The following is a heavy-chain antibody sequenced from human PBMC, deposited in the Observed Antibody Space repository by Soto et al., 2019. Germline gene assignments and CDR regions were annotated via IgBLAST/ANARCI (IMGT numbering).Heavy chain of an antibody. CDR1: GGSFSGYY. J-gene: IGHJ6*02. CDR2: VHHSGPT. V-gene: IGHV4-34*01. CDR3: VRQKGFFDWSSHVTGPGGLDV. Sequence: QVQLQQWGAGLLKPSETLSLTCAVNGGSFSGYYWNWIRQSAGKGLEWIGRVHHSGPTNYNPSLKSRLTISLNTSKNHFCLQLNSVTAADTAMYYCVRQKGFFDWSSHVTGPGGLDVWGQGTSVTVSS. D-gene: IGHD3-9*01.